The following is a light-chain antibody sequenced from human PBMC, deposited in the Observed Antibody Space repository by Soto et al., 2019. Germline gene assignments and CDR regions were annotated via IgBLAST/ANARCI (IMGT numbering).Light chain of an antibody. CDR3: HKYGSSPHN. J-gene: IGKJ5*01. Sequence: IVLTHSPGTLSFSPVEIATLSFRASQTVSSSFLSWYQQTPGQAPRLLIYAASSRATGIPDRFSGSGSGTAFTLTISRLEPEDFAVYYCHKYGSSPHNFGQGTRLEIK. CDR1: QTVSSSF. V-gene: IGKV3-20*01. CDR2: AAS.